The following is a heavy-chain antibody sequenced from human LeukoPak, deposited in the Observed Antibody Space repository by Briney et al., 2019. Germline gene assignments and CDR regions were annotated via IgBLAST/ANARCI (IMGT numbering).Heavy chain of an antibody. CDR2: ISYDGSNK. D-gene: IGHD6-13*01. V-gene: IGHV3-30*04. J-gene: IGHJ4*02. CDR3: ARDPQVAAAGGY. Sequence: PGGSLRLSCAASGFTFSSYAMHWVRQAPGKGLEWVAVISYDGSNKYYADSVKGRFTISRDNAKNTLYLQMNSLRAEDTAVYYCARDPQVAAAGGYWGQGTLVTVSS. CDR1: GFTFSSYA.